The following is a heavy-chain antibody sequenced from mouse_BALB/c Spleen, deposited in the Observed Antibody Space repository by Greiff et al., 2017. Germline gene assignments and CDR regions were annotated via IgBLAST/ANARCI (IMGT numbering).Heavy chain of an antibody. CDR3: ARRWYDGYFDV. J-gene: IGHJ1*01. V-gene: IGHV3-2*02. Sequence: EVQLQQSGPGLVKPSQSLSLTCTVTGYSITSDYAWNWIRQFPGNKLEWMGYISYSGSTSYNPSLKSRISITRDTSKNQFFLQLNSVTTEDTATYYCARRWYDGYFDVWGAGTTVTVSS. CDR2: ISYSGST. D-gene: IGHD2-14*01. CDR1: GYSITSDYA.